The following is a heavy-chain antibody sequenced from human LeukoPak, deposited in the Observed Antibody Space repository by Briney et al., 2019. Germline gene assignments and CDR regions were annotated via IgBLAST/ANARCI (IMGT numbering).Heavy chain of an antibody. J-gene: IGHJ4*02. V-gene: IGHV1-46*01. Sequence: GASVKVSCKASGYSFTTRALNWVRQAPGQGLEWMGIINPSGGSTSYAQKFQGRVTMTRDTSTSTVYMELSSLRSEDTAVYYCARGAKRWLQFKTSAGFDYWGQGTLLTVSS. CDR3: ARGAKRWLQFKTSAGFDY. D-gene: IGHD5-24*01. CDR2: INPSGGST. CDR1: GYSFTTRA.